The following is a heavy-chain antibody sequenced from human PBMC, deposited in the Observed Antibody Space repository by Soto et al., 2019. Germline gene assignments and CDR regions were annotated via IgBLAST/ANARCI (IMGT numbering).Heavy chain of an antibody. D-gene: IGHD6-13*01. Sequence: PGGSLRLSCAASGFTFSSYSMNWVRQAPGKGLEWVSYISSSSSTIYYADSVKGRFTISRDNAKNSLYLQMNSLRDEDTAVYYCARDVIAAAGHLNWFDPWGQGTLVTVPS. CDR1: GFTFSSYS. CDR3: ARDVIAAAGHLNWFDP. J-gene: IGHJ5*02. V-gene: IGHV3-48*02. CDR2: ISSSSSTI.